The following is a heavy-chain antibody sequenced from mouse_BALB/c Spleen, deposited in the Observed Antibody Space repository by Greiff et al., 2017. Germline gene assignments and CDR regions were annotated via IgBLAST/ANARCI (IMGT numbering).Heavy chain of an antibody. CDR1: GYTFTDYE. D-gene: IGHD2-2*01. Sequence: VQLQQSGAELVRPGASVTLSCKASGYTFTDYEMHWVKQTPVHGLEWIGAIDPETGGTAYNQKFKGKATLTADKSSSTAYMELRSLTSEDSAVYYCTRSYYGYDAWFAYWGQGTLVTVSA. CDR2: IDPETGGT. J-gene: IGHJ3*01. CDR3: TRSYYGYDAWFAY. V-gene: IGHV1-15*01.